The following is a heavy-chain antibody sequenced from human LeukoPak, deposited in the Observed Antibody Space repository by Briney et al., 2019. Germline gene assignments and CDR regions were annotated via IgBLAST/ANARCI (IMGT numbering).Heavy chain of an antibody. D-gene: IGHD2-15*01. CDR1: GGPFSGYY. V-gene: IGHV4-34*01. Sequence: SETLSFTCAVYGGPFSGYYWSWIRQPPGKWLEWIGEINHSGSTNYNPSLKSRVTISVDTSKNQFSLKLSSVTAADTAVYYCARGHLGCSGGSCYRNWFDPWGQGTLVTVSS. CDR3: ARGHLGCSGGSCYRNWFDP. CDR2: INHSGST. J-gene: IGHJ5*02.